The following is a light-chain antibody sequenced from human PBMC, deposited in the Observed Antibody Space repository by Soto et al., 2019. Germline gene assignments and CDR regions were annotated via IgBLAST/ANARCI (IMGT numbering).Light chain of an antibody. Sequence: DIQMIQSPSTLSASIGDRVTITCRASQSISSWLAWYQQKPGKAPRLLIYKASSLQSGVPSRFSGSASGTEFTLTVSSLQHDDFATYYCQQSRTFGQGTKVEIK. V-gene: IGKV1-5*03. CDR3: QQSRT. CDR2: KAS. J-gene: IGKJ1*01. CDR1: QSISSW.